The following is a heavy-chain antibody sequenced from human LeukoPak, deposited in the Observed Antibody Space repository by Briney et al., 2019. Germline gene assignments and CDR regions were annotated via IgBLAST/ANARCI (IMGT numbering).Heavy chain of an antibody. D-gene: IGHD3-22*01. CDR3: ARHIRLLPPDAFDI. J-gene: IGHJ3*02. Sequence: GGSLRLSCAASGFTLSTYAMSWVRQAPGKGLEWVSAISGSSGNTYYADSVKGRFTISRDNSKNSLYLQMNSLRAEDTAVYYCARHIRLLPPDAFDIWGQGTMVTVSS. CDR2: ISGSSGNT. V-gene: IGHV3-23*01. CDR1: GFTLSTYA.